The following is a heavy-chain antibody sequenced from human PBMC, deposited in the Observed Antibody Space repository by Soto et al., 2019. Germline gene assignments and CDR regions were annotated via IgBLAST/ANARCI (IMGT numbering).Heavy chain of an antibody. CDR2: ISSSSSTI. D-gene: IGHD6-19*01. Sequence: PGVSLRLSCAASGFTFSSYSMNWVRQAPGKGLEWVSYISSSSSTIYYADSVKGRFTISRDNAKNSLYLQMNRLREEDTAVYYFAIGSGWFKDWFDRWGQGTLVTVSS. J-gene: IGHJ5*02. CDR1: GFTFSSYS. V-gene: IGHV3-48*02. CDR3: AIGSGWFKDWFDR.